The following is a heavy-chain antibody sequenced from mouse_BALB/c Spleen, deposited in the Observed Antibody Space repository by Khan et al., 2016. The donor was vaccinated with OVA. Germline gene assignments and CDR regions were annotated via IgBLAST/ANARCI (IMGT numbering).Heavy chain of an antibody. D-gene: IGHD1-1*01. CDR2: ISYSGNT. Sequence: VQLKQSGPGLVKPSQSLSLTCTVTGYSITSDYAWNWIRQFPGNKLEWMGYISYSGNTKYNPSLKSRISINRDTSKNQFFLQLNSVTTEDTATYYCARIYGRDFDYWGQGTTLTVSS. CDR1: GYSITSDYA. CDR3: ARIYGRDFDY. J-gene: IGHJ2*01. V-gene: IGHV3-2*02.